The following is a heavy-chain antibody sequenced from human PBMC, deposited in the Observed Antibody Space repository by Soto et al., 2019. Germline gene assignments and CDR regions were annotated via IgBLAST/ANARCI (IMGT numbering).Heavy chain of an antibody. V-gene: IGHV1-46*01. D-gene: IGHD3-22*01. J-gene: IGHJ3*02. CDR1: GYTFTSYY. CDR2: INPSGGST. CDR3: ARVAPTLDSSGYYYGAFDI. Sequence: ASVKVSCKASGYTFTSYYMHWVRQAPGQGLEWMGIINPSGGSTSYAQKFQGRVTTTRDTSTSTVYMELSSLRSEDTAVYYCARVAPTLDSSGYYYGAFDIWGQGTMVTVSS.